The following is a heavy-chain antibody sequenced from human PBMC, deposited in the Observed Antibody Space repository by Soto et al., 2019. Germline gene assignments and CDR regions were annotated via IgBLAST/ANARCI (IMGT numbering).Heavy chain of an antibody. CDR3: AKGRGGSGSLTPRVDF. D-gene: IGHD3-10*01. J-gene: IGHJ4*02. V-gene: IGHV3-23*01. Sequence: EVQLLESGGGLVQPGGSLRLSCAASGFTFNNYAMTWVRQDPGKGLEWVSAISGCGDTTSYADSVKGRFTVSRDGSKNTLYLQMSSLRAEDTALYYCAKGRGGSGSLTPRVDFWGQGTLVSVSS. CDR1: GFTFNNYA. CDR2: ISGCGDTT.